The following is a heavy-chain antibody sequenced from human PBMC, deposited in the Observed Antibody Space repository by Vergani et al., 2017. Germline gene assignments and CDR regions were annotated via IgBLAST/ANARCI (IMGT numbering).Heavy chain of an antibody. Sequence: VQLLESGGDLVQPGGSLRLSCAASGFPFSTYGMHWVRQAPGKGLEWVAFIQKDGIDKFYAESVRGRFTISRDISKNTLYLEMNSLSAEDTALYHCVKDHPVFDEWGRGTLVSVS. CDR2: IQKDGIDK. V-gene: IGHV3-30*02. J-gene: IGHJ4*02. CDR1: GFPFSTYG. CDR3: VKDHPVFDE.